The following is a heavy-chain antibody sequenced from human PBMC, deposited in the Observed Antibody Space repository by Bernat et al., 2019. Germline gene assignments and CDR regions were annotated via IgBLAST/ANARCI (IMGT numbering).Heavy chain of an antibody. CDR2: INSDGSRT. CDR3: ASGTGDFGDPFDY. D-gene: IGHD4-17*01. V-gene: IGHV3-74*01. Sequence: EVQLVESGGGLVQPGGSLRLSCAASESTFSSYWMHWVRQGPGKGLEWVSRINSDGSRTSSADSGKGRFTISRDNAKNTLFLQMNSLRAEDTAVYYCASGTGDFGDPFDYWGQGTLVTVSS. CDR1: ESTFSSYW. J-gene: IGHJ4*02.